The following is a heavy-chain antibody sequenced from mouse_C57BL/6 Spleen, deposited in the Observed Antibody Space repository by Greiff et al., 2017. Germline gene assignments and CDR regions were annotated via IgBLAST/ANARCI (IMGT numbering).Heavy chain of an antibody. J-gene: IGHJ4*01. CDR2: IYPGDGDT. V-gene: IGHV1-82*01. D-gene: IGHD1-1*02. Sequence: QVQLQQSGPELAKPGASVKLSCKASGYAFSSSWMNWVKQRPGKGLEWIGRIYPGDGDTNYNGKFKGKATLTADKSSSTAYMQRSSLTSEDSAVYCCARAEYGYYAMDYWGQGTSVTVSS. CDR3: ARAEYGYYAMDY. CDR1: GYAFSSSW.